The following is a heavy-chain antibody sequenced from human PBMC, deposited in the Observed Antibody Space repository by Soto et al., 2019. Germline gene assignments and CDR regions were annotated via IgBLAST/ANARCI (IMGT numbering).Heavy chain of an antibody. V-gene: IGHV4-34*01. CDR2: INHSGST. CDR1: GGSFSGYY. J-gene: IGHJ4*02. D-gene: IGHD2-21*02. CDR3: ASDLGDHGYY. Sequence: SETLSLTCAVYGGSFSGYYWSWIRQPPGKGLEWIGEINHSGSTNYNPSLKSRVTISVDTSKNQFSLKLSSVTAADTAVYYCASDLGDHGYYWGQGTLVTVSS.